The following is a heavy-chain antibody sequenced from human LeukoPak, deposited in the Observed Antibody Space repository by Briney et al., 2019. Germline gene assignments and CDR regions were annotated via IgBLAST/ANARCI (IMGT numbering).Heavy chain of an antibody. D-gene: IGHD5-12*01. J-gene: IGHJ4*02. CDR1: GFNVSTKY. CDR3: ATTHRYTGYPGPFDY. Sequence: GGSLRLSCAASGFNVSTKYVNWVRQAPGKGLEWVSLIYSDGTTFYADSVKGRFTVSRDNSKNTLSLQMNSLRGEDTAVYYCATTHRYTGYPGPFDYWGQGALVTVSS. V-gene: IGHV3-53*01. CDR2: IYSDGTT.